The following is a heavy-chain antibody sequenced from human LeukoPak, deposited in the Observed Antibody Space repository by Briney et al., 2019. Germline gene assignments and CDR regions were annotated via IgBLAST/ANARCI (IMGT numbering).Heavy chain of an antibody. J-gene: IGHJ2*01. V-gene: IGHV3-23*01. Sequence: GSLRLSCAASEFTFSNYAMTWVRQAPGKGLEWVSVIRDSGVGTYYADSVKGRFTISRDNSKNTLYLQMNSLRAEDTAVYFCAKTRSPWYFDLWGRGTLVTVSS. CDR1: EFTFSNYA. CDR3: AKTRSPWYFDL. CDR2: IRDSGVGT.